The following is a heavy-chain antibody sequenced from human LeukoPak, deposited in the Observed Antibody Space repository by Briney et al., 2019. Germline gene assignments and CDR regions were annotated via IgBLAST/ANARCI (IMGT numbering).Heavy chain of an antibody. CDR3: ARDPISSSSYYYYLDV. J-gene: IGHJ6*03. CDR1: GFTFSSYA. D-gene: IGHD6-6*01. Sequence: GRSLRLSCAASGFTFSSYAMHWVRQAPGKGLEWVAVISYDGSNKYYADSVKGRFTISRDNSKNTLYLQMNSLRAEDTAVYYCARDPISSSSYYYYLDVWGKGTTVTVSS. CDR2: ISYDGSNK. V-gene: IGHV3-30*01.